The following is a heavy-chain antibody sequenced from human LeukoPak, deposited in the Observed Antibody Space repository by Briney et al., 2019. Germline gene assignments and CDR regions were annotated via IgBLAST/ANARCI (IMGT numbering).Heavy chain of an antibody. CDR1: GGSISSGGYS. V-gene: IGHV4-61*08. CDR3: ARDSPHSYGGYDAFDI. D-gene: IGHD5-18*01. J-gene: IGHJ3*02. Sequence: TPSLTCAVSGGSISSGGYSWSWIRQPPGKGLEWIGYIYYSGSTHYNPSLKSRVTISVHTSKNQFSLKLSSVTAADTAVNYCARDSPHSYGGYDAFDIWGQGTMVTVSS. CDR2: IYYSGST.